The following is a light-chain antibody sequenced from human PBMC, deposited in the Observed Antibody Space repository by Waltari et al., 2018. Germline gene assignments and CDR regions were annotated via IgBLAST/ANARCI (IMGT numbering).Light chain of an antibody. V-gene: IGKV3-11*01. CDR3: LQRSLWPWT. CDR1: QTVSTY. Sequence: IVLTQSPATLSLSPGERVTLSCRASQTVSTYLAWFQQNPGQAPRLPIYDASNRAPGIPARFSGSGSGTDFSLTISSLEPEDFAVYYCLQRSLWPWTFGQGTKVAVK. CDR2: DAS. J-gene: IGKJ1*01.